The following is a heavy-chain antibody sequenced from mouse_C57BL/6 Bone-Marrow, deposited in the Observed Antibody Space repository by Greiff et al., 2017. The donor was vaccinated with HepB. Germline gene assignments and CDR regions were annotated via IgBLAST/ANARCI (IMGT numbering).Heavy chain of an antibody. D-gene: IGHD2-10*01. CDR1: GYSITLGYY. CDR2: ISYDGSN. J-gene: IGHJ4*01. V-gene: IGHV3-6*01. CDR3: EREPLPLAMDY. Sequence: DVKLVESGPGLVKPSQSLSLTCSVTGYSITLGYYWNLIRQFPGNKLECMGYISYDGSNNYNQSLKKPISITRDTSKNQFFLKLNSVTTEDTAPYYCEREPLPLAMDYWGQGTSVTVSA.